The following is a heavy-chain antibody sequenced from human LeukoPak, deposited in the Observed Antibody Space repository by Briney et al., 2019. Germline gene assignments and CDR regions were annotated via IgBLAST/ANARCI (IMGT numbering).Heavy chain of an antibody. CDR1: GGTFGSYT. Sequence: SVKVSCKASGGTFGSYTISWVRRAPGQGLEWVGGIIPIFGTANYAQKFQGRVTITADESTSTAYMELSSLRSEDTAMYYCATDPPLGYCSTTSCSHYFDYRGQGTLVTVSS. CDR2: IIPIFGTA. D-gene: IGHD2-2*01. J-gene: IGHJ4*02. V-gene: IGHV1-69*13. CDR3: ATDPPLGYCSTTSCSHYFDY.